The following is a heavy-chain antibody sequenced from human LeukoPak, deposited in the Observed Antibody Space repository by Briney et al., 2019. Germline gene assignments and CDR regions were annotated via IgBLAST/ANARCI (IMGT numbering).Heavy chain of an antibody. V-gene: IGHV3-23*01. J-gene: IGHJ4*02. CDR1: GFTFSSYA. CDR3: ANSPQWLVSYFDY. D-gene: IGHD6-19*01. CDR2: ISGSGGST. Sequence: GGSLRLSCAASGFTFSSYAMSWVRQAPGKGLEWVSTISGSGGSTYYADSVKGRFTISRDNSKNTLYLQMNSLRAEDTAVYYCANSPQWLVSYFDYWGQGTLVTVSS.